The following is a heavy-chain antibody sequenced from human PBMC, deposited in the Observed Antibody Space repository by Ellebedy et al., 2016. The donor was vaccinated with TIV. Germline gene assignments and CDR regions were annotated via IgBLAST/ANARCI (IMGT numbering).Heavy chain of an antibody. CDR3: ATQQQLHYYYYGMDV. J-gene: IGHJ6*02. CDR1: GYTLTELS. V-gene: IGHV1-24*01. CDR2: FDPEDGET. D-gene: IGHD6-13*01. Sequence: ASVKVSCXVSGYTLTELSMHWVRQAPGKGLEWMGGFDPEDGETIYAQKFQGRVTMTEDTSTDTAYMELSSLRSEDTAVYYCATQQQLHYYYYGMDVWGQGTTVTVSS.